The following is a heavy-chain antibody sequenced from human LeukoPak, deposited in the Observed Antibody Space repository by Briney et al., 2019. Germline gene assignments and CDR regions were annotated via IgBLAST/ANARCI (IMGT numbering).Heavy chain of an antibody. CDR3: VRVHYSSGSLSSWFDP. CDR2: ISYSGGV. D-gene: IGHD3-10*01. Sequence: SETLSLTCTVSSDSISDYYWGWIRQPPEKGLEWIGYISYSGGVTYSPSLKPPVTISLDTSKNQVSLKLSSMTAADTAMYYCVRVHYSSGSLSSWFDPWGRGILVTVSS. CDR1: SDSISDYY. J-gene: IGHJ5*02. V-gene: IGHV4-59*08.